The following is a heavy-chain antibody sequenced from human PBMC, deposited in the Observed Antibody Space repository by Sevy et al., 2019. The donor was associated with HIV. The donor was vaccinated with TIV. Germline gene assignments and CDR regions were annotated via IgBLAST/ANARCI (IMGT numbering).Heavy chain of an antibody. D-gene: IGHD4-17*01. CDR3: AKSLGLYGDSIDY. J-gene: IGHJ4*02. CDR2: ISGSGGIT. Sequence: GGSLRLSCAASGFTFSSYAMSWVRQAPGKGLEWVSAISGSGGITYYADSVKGRFTISRDNSKNTLYLQMNSLRAEDTAVYYCAKSLGLYGDSIDYWGQGTLVTVSS. CDR1: GFTFSSYA. V-gene: IGHV3-23*01.